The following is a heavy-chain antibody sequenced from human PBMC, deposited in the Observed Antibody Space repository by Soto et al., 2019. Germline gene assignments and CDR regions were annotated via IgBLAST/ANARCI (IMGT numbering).Heavy chain of an antibody. D-gene: IGHD3-10*01. CDR3: ARGARMVRGVILSRYYYGMDV. Sequence: SETLSLTCAVYGGSFGGYYWSWIRQPPGKGLEWIGEINHSGSTNYNPSLKSRVTISVDTSKNQFSLKLSSVTAADTAVYYCARGARMVRGVILSRYYYGMDVWGQGTTVTVSS. J-gene: IGHJ6*02. CDR1: GGSFGGYY. V-gene: IGHV4-34*01. CDR2: INHSGST.